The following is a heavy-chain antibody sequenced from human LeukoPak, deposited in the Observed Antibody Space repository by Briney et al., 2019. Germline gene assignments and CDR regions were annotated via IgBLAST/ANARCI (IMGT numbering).Heavy chain of an antibody. CDR3: AGRHCSGGGCYFAGADPFDY. CDR1: GFTVSSTY. J-gene: IGHJ4*02. CDR2: IYSGGKV. D-gene: IGHD2-15*01. V-gene: IGHV3-53*01. Sequence: GGSLRLSCAASGFTVSSTYMSWVRQAPGKGLEWVSVIYSGGKVYYIDSVKGRFTISRDTSKNTLYLQMNSLRVEDTAVYFCAGRHCSGGGCYFAGADPFDYWGQGTLVTVSS.